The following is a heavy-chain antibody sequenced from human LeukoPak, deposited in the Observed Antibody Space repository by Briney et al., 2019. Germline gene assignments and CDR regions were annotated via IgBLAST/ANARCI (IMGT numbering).Heavy chain of an antibody. CDR2: IIPIFGTA. CDR3: ARLGYCTNGVCYRGIVRDY. J-gene: IGHJ4*02. V-gene: IGHV1-69*06. CDR1: GGTFSSYA. Sequence: GASVKVSCKASGGTFSSYAISWVRQAPGQGLEWMGGIIPIFGTANYAQKFQGRVTITADKSTSTAYMELSSLRSEDTAVYYCARLGYCTNGVCYRGIVRDYWGQGTLVTVSS. D-gene: IGHD2-8*01.